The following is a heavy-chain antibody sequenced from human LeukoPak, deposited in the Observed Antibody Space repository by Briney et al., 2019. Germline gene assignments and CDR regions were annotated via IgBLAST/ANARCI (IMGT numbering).Heavy chain of an antibody. Sequence: GGSLRLFCAASGFTVSTHYMTWVRQAPGKGLEWVSVIYSGRSTYYADSVTGRFTISRENSKNTLYLQMNSLRTEDTAVYYCARLPNYWGQGTLVTVSS. CDR2: IYSGRST. V-gene: IGHV3-66*02. CDR1: GFTVSTHY. CDR3: ARLPNY. J-gene: IGHJ4*02.